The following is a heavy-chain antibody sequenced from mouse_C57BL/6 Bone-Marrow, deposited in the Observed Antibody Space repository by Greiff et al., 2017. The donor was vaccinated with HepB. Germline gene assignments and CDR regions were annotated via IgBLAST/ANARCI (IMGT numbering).Heavy chain of an antibody. CDR1: GYTFTSYG. J-gene: IGHJ4*01. Sequence: QVQLQQSGAELARPGASVKLSCKASGYTFTSYGISWVKQRTGQGLEWIGEIYPRSGNTYYNEKFKGKATLTADKSSSTAYMELRRLTSEDSAVYFCARCGPNAMDYWGQGTSVTVSS. CDR2: IYPRSGNT. V-gene: IGHV1-81*01. CDR3: ARCGPNAMDY.